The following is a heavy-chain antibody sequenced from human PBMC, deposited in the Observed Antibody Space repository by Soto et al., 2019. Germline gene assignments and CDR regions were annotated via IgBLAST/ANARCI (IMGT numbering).Heavy chain of an antibody. CDR1: GFTFSYYD. V-gene: IGHV3-13*01. CDR3: AYDY. Sequence: PGGSLRLSCAASGFTFSYYDFHWVRQATGKGLEWVSAIGAADDTYYPDSVKGRFTISRDIAKNALYLQMNSLRAEDTAVYYCAYDYWGHGTLVTVSS. J-gene: IGHJ4*01. CDR2: IGAADDT.